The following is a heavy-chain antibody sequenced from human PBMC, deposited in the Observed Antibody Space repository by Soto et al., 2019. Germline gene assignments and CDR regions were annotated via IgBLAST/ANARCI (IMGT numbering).Heavy chain of an antibody. CDR2: VTVGGHWT. CDR3: ASFIWDLDVYGMDI. CDR1: EFTFSRDA. D-gene: IGHD1-26*01. Sequence: LIPSCAGSEFTFSRDAMSRVTQAPRKGLGWVTTVTVGGHWTSNADAVNGRFTISRDSYKNELDLKMNNLLAEDPAIYFFASFIWDLDVYGMDIWGHGTGVT. V-gene: IGHV3-23*01. J-gene: IGHJ6*02.